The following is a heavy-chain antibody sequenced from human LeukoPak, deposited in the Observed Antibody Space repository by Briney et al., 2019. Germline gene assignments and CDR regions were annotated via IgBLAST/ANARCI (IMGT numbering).Heavy chain of an antibody. V-gene: IGHV3-74*01. J-gene: IGHJ4*02. CDR3: ARGEYDILTGYQPRTLGY. CDR1: GFTFSSYW. CDR2: INSDGSST. D-gene: IGHD3-9*01. Sequence: GGSLRLSCAASGFTFSSYWMHWVRQAPGKGLVWVSRINSDGSSTSYADSVKGRFTISRDNAKNTLYLQMNSLRAEDTAVYYCARGEYDILTGYQPRTLGYWGQGTLVTVSS.